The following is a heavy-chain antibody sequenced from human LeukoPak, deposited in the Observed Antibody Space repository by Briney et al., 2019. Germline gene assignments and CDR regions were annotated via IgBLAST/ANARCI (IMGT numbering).Heavy chain of an antibody. CDR2: IGGSSGST. Sequence: GGSLRLSCAASGFTFSSHAMAWVRQAPGKGLEWVLAIGGSSGSTYYADSVKGRFTISRDNSKNTVYLQMNYLRADDTAVYYCARDPGVVAFHYLDFWGQGTLVTVSS. CDR3: ARDPGVVAFHYLDF. J-gene: IGHJ4*02. V-gene: IGHV3-23*01. D-gene: IGHD3-3*01. CDR1: GFTFSSHA.